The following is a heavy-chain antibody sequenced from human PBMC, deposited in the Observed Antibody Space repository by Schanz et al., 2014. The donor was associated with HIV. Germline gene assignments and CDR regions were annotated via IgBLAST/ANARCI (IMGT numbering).Heavy chain of an antibody. J-gene: IGHJ4*02. V-gene: IGHV3-21*01. Sequence: EVHLVESGGGLVQPGGSLRLSCAASGFTFSDHYMDWVRQAPGKGLEWVSSISYTGTYMYYADSVKGRFTISRDNAKNSLYLQMNSLRAEDTAVYYCARDRFTMVRGVIRPPDFWGQGTLVTVSS. CDR3: ARDRFTMVRGVIRPPDF. CDR2: ISYTGTYM. D-gene: IGHD3-10*01. CDR1: GFTFSDHY.